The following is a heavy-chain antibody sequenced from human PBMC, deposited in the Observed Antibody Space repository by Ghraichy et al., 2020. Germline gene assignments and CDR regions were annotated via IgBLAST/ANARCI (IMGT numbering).Heavy chain of an antibody. CDR3: ARESIVLVPAADDAFDI. CDR1: GFTFSSYW. D-gene: IGHD2-2*01. Sequence: GGSLRLSCAASGFTFSSYWMSWVRQAPGKGLEWVANIKQDGSKKYYVDSMKGQFTISRDNAKNSLYLQMNSLRAEDTAIYYCARESIVLVPAADDAFDIWGQGTMVTVSS. V-gene: IGHV3-7*03. J-gene: IGHJ3*02. CDR2: IKQDGSKK.